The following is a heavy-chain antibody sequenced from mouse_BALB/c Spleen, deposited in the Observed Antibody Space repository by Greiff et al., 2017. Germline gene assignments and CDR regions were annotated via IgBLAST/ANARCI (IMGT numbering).Heavy chain of an antibody. J-gene: IGHJ4*01. V-gene: IGHV5-9-3*01. Sequence: EVQGVESGGGLVKPGGSLKLSCAASGFTFSSYAMSWVRQTPEKRLEWVATISSGGSYTYYPDSVKGRFTISRDNAKNTLYLQMSSLRSEDTAMYYCARHSMVTTYYAMDYWGQGTSVTVSS. CDR3: ARHSMVTTYYAMDY. CDR2: ISSGGSYT. D-gene: IGHD2-10*02. CDR1: GFTFSSYA.